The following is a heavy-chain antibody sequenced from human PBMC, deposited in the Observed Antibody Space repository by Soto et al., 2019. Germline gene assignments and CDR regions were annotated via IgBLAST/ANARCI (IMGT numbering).Heavy chain of an antibody. D-gene: IGHD3-9*01. CDR3: ARYWLTTRFYYGMDV. CDR1: GGSISSSSYY. CDR2: IYYSGST. Sequence: PSETLSLTCTVSGGSISSSSYYWGWTRQPPGKGLEWIGSIYYSGSTYYNPSLKSRVTISVDTSKNQFSLKLSSVTAADTAVYYCARYWLTTRFYYGMDVWGQGTTVTVS. V-gene: IGHV4-39*01. J-gene: IGHJ6*02.